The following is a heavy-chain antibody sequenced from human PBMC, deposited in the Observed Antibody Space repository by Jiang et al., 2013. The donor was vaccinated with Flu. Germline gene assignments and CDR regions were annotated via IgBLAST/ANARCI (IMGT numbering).Heavy chain of an antibody. V-gene: IGHV4-38-2*02. Sequence: TVSGYSISSGYYWGWVRQPPGKGLEWIGSISHTGTTYYNPSLQTRLTISSDTSKNQFSLMLTSVTAADTAMYYCATTTGNWGQGTLVTVSS. CDR2: ISHTGTT. D-gene: IGHD3-10*01. CDR3: ATTTGN. J-gene: IGHJ4*02. CDR1: GYSISSGYY.